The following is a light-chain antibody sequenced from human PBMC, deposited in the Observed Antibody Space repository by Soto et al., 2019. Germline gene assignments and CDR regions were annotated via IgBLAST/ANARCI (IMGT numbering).Light chain of an antibody. V-gene: IGLV2-14*03. CDR1: SSDVGAYDY. Sequence: QSVLTQPASVSGSPGQSITISCTGTSSDVGAYDYVSWYQQHPDKAPKLMIYEVSNRPSGVSNRFSGSKSVNTATLTISGLQADDDADNYTTSSASNTLRVF. CDR2: EVS. CDR3: TSSASNTLRV. J-gene: IGLJ1*01.